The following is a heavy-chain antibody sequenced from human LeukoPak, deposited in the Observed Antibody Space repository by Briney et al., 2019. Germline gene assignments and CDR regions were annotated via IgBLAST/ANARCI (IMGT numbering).Heavy chain of an antibody. CDR1: GYSFTSYW. V-gene: IGHV5-51*01. J-gene: IGHJ3*02. CDR2: IYPGDSDT. Sequence: GESLKISCKGSGYSFTSYWIGWVRQMPGKGLEWMGIIYPGDSDTRYSPSFQGQVTISADKSISTAYLQWSSLKASDTAMYYCARLRYCSGGSCFLGQDAFDIWGQGTMVTVSS. CDR3: ARLRYCSGGSCFLGQDAFDI. D-gene: IGHD2-15*01.